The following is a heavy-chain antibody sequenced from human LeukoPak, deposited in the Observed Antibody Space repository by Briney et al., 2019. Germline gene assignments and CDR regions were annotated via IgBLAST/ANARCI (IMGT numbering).Heavy chain of an antibody. CDR2: IRDNGGTT. CDR3: ARDFTI. J-gene: IGHJ4*02. Sequence: GGSLRLSCAGSGFIFSNYAMHWVRQAPGKGLEYVSAIRDNGGTTYYANSVKGRFSISRDNAKNSLYLQMNSLRAEDTAVYYCARDFTIRGQGTLVTVSS. V-gene: IGHV3-64*01. D-gene: IGHD5-24*01. CDR1: GFIFSNYA.